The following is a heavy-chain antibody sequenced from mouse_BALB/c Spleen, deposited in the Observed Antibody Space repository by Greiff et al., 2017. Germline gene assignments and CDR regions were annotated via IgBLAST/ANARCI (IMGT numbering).Heavy chain of an antibody. CDR1: GFTFSNYW. D-gene: IGHD1-1*01. Sequence: EVKLQESGGGLVQPGGSMKLSCVASGFTFSNYWMNWVRQSPEKGLEWVAEIRLKSNNYATHYAESVKGRFTISRDDSKSSVYLQMNNLRAEDTGIYYCTREDYYGSSFYYFDYWGQGTTLTVSS. CDR3: TREDYYGSSFYYFDY. CDR2: IRLKSNNYAT. J-gene: IGHJ2*01. V-gene: IGHV6-6*02.